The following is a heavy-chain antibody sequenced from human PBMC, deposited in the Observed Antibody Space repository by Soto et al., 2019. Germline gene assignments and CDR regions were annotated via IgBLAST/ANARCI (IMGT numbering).Heavy chain of an antibody. Sequence: QVQLVQSGAEVKKPGASVKVSCKASGYTFTNYGISWVRQAPGQGLEWMGWINAYNGNTKYAQKLQGRVTMTTDTSTSTAYMELRSLRAADTAVYYGARDQAMAQFYYWGPGTRVTVSS. J-gene: IGHJ4*02. D-gene: IGHD5-18*01. CDR2: INAYNGNT. CDR3: ARDQAMAQFYY. V-gene: IGHV1-18*01. CDR1: GYTFTNYG.